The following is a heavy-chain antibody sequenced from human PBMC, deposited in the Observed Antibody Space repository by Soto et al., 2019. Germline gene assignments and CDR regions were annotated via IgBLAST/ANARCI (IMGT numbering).Heavy chain of an antibody. CDR2: IYYSGST. CDR3: ARKGTGTQQGWFDP. CDR1: GYSISSSNW. V-gene: IGHV4-28*01. D-gene: IGHD1-7*01. Sequence: PSETLSLTCAVSGYSISSSNWWGWIRQPPGKGLEWIGYIYYSGSTYYNPSLKSRVTMSVDTSKNQFSLKLSSVTAVDTAVYYCARKGTGTQQGWFDPWGQGTLVTVSS. J-gene: IGHJ5*02.